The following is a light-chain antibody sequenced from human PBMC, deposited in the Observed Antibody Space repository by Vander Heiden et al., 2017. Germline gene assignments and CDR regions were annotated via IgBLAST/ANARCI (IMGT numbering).Light chain of an antibody. Sequence: QSVPTQPPSASGAPGLCVTISCTGSSSNIGTSYGVNWYRQLPGAVPNQVIYNNNNRPPGVPDRFSGPKSGSTASLAITGLQAEDEADYYCQSYDNSRSGHYVFGTGTKVIVL. V-gene: IGLV1-40*01. CDR3: QSYDNSRSGHYV. CDR1: SSNIGTSYG. J-gene: IGLJ1*01. CDR2: NNN.